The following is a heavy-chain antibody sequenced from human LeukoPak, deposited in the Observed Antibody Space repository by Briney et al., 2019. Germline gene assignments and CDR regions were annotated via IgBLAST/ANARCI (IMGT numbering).Heavy chain of an antibody. Sequence: EASVKVSCKASGYTFTGYYMHWVRQAPGQGLEWMGWINPNSGGTNYAQKFQGRVTMTRDTSISTAYMELSRLRSDDTAVYNCARGGITMVRGDIISDWFDPWGQGTLVSVSP. CDR1: GYTFTGYY. V-gene: IGHV1-2*02. D-gene: IGHD3-10*01. CDR2: INPNSGGT. CDR3: ARGGITMVRGDIISDWFDP. J-gene: IGHJ5*02.